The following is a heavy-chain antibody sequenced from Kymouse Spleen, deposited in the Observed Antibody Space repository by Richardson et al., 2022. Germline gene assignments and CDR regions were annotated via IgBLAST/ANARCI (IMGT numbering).Heavy chain of an antibody. J-gene: IGHJ5*02. D-gene: IGHD3-10*01. Sequence: QVQLVQSGAEVKKPGASVKVSCKASGYTFTSYAMHWVRQAPGQRLEWMGWINAGNGNTKYSQKFQGRVTITRDTSASTAYMELSSLRSEDTAVYYCARAPYYYGSGSYAGWFDPWGQGTLVTVSS. CDR3: ARAPYYYGSGSYAGWFDP. V-gene: IGHV1-3*01. CDR2: INAGNGNT. CDR1: GYTFTSYA.